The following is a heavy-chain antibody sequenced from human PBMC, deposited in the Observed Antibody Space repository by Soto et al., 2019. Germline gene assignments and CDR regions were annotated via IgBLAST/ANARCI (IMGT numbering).Heavy chain of an antibody. D-gene: IGHD5-18*01. Sequence: SETLSLTCTVSGGSISSYYWSWIRQPPGKGLEWIGYIYYSGSTNYNPSLKSRVTISVDTSKNQFPLKLSSVTAADTAVYYWAGGYGSFFDYWGRGTLVPVSS. CDR1: GGSISSYY. V-gene: IGHV4-59*08. CDR3: AGGYGSFFDY. J-gene: IGHJ4*02. CDR2: IYYSGST.